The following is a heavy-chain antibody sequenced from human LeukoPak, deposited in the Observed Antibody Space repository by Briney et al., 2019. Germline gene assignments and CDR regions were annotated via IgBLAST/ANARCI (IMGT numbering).Heavy chain of an antibody. CDR3: ARAERYYDSSGYYYYYFDY. CDR2: IYYSGST. CDR1: GGSISSYY. V-gene: IGHV4-59*01. J-gene: IGHJ4*02. D-gene: IGHD3-22*01. Sequence: PSETLSLTCTVSGGSISSYYWSWIRQPPGKGLEWIGYIYYSGSTNYNPSLKSRVTISVATSKNQFSLKLSSVTAADTAVYYCARAERYYDSSGYYYYYFDYWGQGTLVTVSS.